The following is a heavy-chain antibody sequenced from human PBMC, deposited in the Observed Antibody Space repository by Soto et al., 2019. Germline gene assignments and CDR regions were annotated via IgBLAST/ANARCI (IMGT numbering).Heavy chain of an antibody. CDR2: ITPYNGNT. J-gene: IGHJ3*01. Sequence: QVQLVQSGAEVKNPGASVKVSCQASNYLFGAFGISWVRQAPGQGLEWMGWITPYNGNTHYAEKFQDRVTRTADKSTPTAYLEVRRLTSDDTAVYFCARISARRNDFDVWGQGTVVTVSS. CDR3: ARISARRNDFDV. CDR1: NYLFGAFG. V-gene: IGHV1-18*01.